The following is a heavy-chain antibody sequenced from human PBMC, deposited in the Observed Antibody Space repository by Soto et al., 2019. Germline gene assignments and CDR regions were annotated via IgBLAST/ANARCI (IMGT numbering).Heavy chain of an antibody. J-gene: IGHJ6*02. CDR1: GFTFSSYA. CDR2: ISYDGSNK. Sequence: QVQLVESGGGVVQPGRSLRLSCAASGFTFSSYAMHWVRQAPGKGLEWVAVISYDGSNKYYADSVKGRFTISRDNSKNTLNLQMNSLRAEDTAVYYCAREVEVAANPYGMDVWGQGTTVTVSS. V-gene: IGHV3-30-3*01. CDR3: AREVEVAANPYGMDV. D-gene: IGHD2-15*01.